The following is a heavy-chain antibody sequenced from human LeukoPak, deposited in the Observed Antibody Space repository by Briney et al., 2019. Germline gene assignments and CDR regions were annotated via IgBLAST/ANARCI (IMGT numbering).Heavy chain of an antibody. V-gene: IGHV4-34*01. CDR2: INHSGRT. Sequence: PSETLSLTCAVYGGSFSGYYWSWIRQPPGKGLEWIGEINHSGRTNYNPSLKSRVTISVDTSKNQFSLKLTSVTAADTAVYYCARDCGGDCYSYYYYMDVWGKGTTVTVSS. CDR1: GGSFSGYY. CDR3: ARDCGGDCYSYYYYMDV. J-gene: IGHJ6*03. D-gene: IGHD2-21*02.